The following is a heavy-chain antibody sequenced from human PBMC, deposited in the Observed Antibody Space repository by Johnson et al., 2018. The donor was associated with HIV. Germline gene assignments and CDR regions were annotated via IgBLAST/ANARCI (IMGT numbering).Heavy chain of an antibody. CDR3: ARCRGYSSSNDAFDI. V-gene: IGHV3-30*04. CDR1: GFTFSSYA. Sequence: QVQLVESGGGVVQPGRSLRLSCAASGFTFSSYAMHWVRQAPGKGLEWVAVISYDGSNKYYADSVKGRFTISRDNSKNTLYLQMNSLRAEDTAVYYCARCRGYSSSNDAFDIWGQGTMVTVSS. D-gene: IGHD6-13*01. CDR2: ISYDGSNK. J-gene: IGHJ3*02.